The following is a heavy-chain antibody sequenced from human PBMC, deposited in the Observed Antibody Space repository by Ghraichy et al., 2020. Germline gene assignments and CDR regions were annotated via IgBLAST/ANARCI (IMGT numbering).Heavy chain of an antibody. V-gene: IGHV4-30-4*01. J-gene: IGHJ4*02. CDR1: GGSISSGDYY. CDR3: ARVEDDTSGYLVTDRLYYFDY. D-gene: IGHD3-22*01. CDR2: IYYSGST. Sequence: SQTLSLTCTVSGGSISSGDYYWSWIRQPPGKGLEWIGYIYYSGSTYYNPSLKSRVTISVDTSKNQFSLKLSSVTAADTAVYYCARVEDDTSGYLVTDRLYYFDYWGQGTLVTVSS.